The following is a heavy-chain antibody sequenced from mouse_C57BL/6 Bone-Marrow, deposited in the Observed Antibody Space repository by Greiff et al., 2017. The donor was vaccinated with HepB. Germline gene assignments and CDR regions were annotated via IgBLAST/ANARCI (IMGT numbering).Heavy chain of an antibody. Sequence: EVKLQESGPGLVKPSQSLSLTCSVTGYSITSGYYWNWIRQFPGNNLEWMGYISYDGSNNYNPSLKNRISITRDTSKNQFFLKLNSVTTEDTATYYCARDYGSSPYYAMDYWGQGTSVTVSS. V-gene: IGHV3-6*01. CDR1: GYSITSGYY. CDR3: ARDYGSSPYYAMDY. J-gene: IGHJ4*01. CDR2: ISYDGSN. D-gene: IGHD1-1*01.